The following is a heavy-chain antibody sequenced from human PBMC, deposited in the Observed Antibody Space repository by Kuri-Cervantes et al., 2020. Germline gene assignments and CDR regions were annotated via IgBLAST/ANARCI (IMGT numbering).Heavy chain of an antibody. CDR1: GYTFTYRY. Sequence: SVKVSCKASGYTFTYRYLHWVRQAPGQALERMGWITPFNGNTNHAQKFQDRVTITRDRSMSTAYMELSSLRSEDTAVYYCARVNGAPGYYYYYMDVWGKGTTVTVSS. CDR3: ARVNGAPGYYYYYMDV. V-gene: IGHV1-45*02. J-gene: IGHJ6*03. CDR2: ITPFNGNT. D-gene: IGHD2-8*01.